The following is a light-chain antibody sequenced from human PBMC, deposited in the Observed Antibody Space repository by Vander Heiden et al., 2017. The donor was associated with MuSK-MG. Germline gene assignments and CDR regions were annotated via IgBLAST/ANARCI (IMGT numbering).Light chain of an antibody. Sequence: QSALTQPPSASGSPGQSVTISCTGTSSDMGGYNYVSWYQQHPGNAPKLMSEEVTKRPSGVPDRCAGSKSETKALPNVSGLQTEDDAYYYCRSYGRSKNYLFGGGTKMTVL. V-gene: IGLV2-8*01. CDR2: EVT. CDR3: RSYGRSKNYL. CDR1: SSDMGGYNY. J-gene: IGLJ2*01.